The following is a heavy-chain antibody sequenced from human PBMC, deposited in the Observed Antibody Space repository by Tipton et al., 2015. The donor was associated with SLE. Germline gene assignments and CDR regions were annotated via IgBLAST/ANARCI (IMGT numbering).Heavy chain of an antibody. CDR1: GASISDYY. D-gene: IGHD6-6*01. CDR2: VYYTGIT. CDR3: ARDRGAAPDY. J-gene: IGHJ4*02. V-gene: IGHV4-59*01. Sequence: TLSLTCTVSGASISDYYWTWIRQFPGKGLEWIGYVYYTGITNYKSSLKSRVTISVDTSKNQFSLNLISVTVADTAVYYCARDRGAAPDYWGQGTLVTVSS.